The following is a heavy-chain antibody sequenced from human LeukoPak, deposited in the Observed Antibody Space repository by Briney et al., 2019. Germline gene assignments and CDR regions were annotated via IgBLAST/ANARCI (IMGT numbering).Heavy chain of an antibody. CDR1: GFNFSSFG. D-gene: IGHD1-7*01. Sequence: PGGSLRLSCAASGFNFSSFGMHWVRQAPGKGLEWVAVIWYDASNKYYVDSVKGRFTISRDNSKNTLYLQMNSLRDDDTAVYYWVRGVGVSRFNYLDPWGQGTLVIVSS. CDR3: VRGVGVSRFNYLDP. V-gene: IGHV3-33*01. J-gene: IGHJ5*02. CDR2: IWYDASNK.